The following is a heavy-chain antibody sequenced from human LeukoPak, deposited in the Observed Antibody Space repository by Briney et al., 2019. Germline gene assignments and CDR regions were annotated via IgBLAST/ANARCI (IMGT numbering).Heavy chain of an antibody. CDR3: ARDSGRFGDGPFDY. J-gene: IGHJ4*02. CDR2: ISQSGNT. Sequence: PSETLSLTCTVSGYSISSGYDWGWMRPAPGKGLEWLGSISQSGNTYNQPSLKSRVTLSVDTSKNQVSLKLSSVTAADTAVYYCARDSGRFGDGPFDYWGQGTLVTVSS. D-gene: IGHD3-10*01. CDR1: GYSISSGYD. V-gene: IGHV4-38-2*02.